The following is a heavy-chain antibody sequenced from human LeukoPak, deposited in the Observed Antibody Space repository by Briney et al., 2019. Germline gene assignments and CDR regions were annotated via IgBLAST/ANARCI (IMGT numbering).Heavy chain of an antibody. J-gene: IGHJ5*02. V-gene: IGHV1-69*05. CDR1: GGTCSSYA. Sequence: SVKVSCKASGGTCSSYAVSWLRQAPGQGLEWMGGIIPIFGTANYAQKFQGRVTITTDESTSTAYMELSSLRSEDTAVYYCARGITATNWFEPWGQGTLVTVFS. CDR3: ARGITATNWFEP. CDR2: IIPIFGTA. D-gene: IGHD1-7*01.